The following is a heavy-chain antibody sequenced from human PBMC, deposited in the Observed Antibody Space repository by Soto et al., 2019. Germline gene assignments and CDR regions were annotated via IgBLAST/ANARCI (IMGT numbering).Heavy chain of an antibody. V-gene: IGHV2-5*02. CDR3: AHTAPSGPYWETFNY. CDR1: GFSLMTNGVG. D-gene: IGHD1-26*01. Sequence: QITLKESGPTLVKPTQTLTLTCTVSGFSLMTNGVGVGWFRQPPGKALEWLALIYRDDDKRYRPSLKSRVTITKDSSKNQVVLTMANVDPVDTATYYCAHTAPSGPYWETFNYWGQGTLVPVSS. CDR2: IYRDDDK. J-gene: IGHJ4*02.